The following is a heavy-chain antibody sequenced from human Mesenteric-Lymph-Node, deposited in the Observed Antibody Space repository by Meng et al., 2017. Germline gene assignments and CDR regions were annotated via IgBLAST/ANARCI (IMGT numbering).Heavy chain of an antibody. CDR3: ATGGYHYYDSSGYRYFDY. CDR2: IDSSSSYI. CDR1: GFTFTSYS. Sequence: GESLKISCAASGFTFTSYSMNWVRQAPGKGLEWVSSIDSSSSYIYYADSMKGRFTISRDNSKNTLYLQMNSLRADDTAVYYCATGGYHYYDSSGYRYFDYWGQGTLVTVSS. V-gene: IGHV3-21*01. D-gene: IGHD3-22*01. J-gene: IGHJ4*02.